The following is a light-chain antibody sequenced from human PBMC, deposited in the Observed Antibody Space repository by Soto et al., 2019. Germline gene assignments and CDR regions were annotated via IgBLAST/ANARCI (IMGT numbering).Light chain of an antibody. V-gene: IGKV3D-15*01. J-gene: IGKJ4*01. CDR3: QQYNNWPLS. CDR1: QSIRSN. CDR2: VAS. Sequence: EIVMTQSPATLSVSPGERLTLSCRASQSIRSNVAWYQQKPGQAPRLLIYVASVRATGIPGRFSGSGSGTEFTLTIGSLQSEDFAVYYCQQYNNWPLSFGGGTKVDIK.